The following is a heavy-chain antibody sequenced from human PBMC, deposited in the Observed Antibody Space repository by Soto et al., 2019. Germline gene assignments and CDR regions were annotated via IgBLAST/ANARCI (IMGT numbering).Heavy chain of an antibody. CDR3: ARAGGTTVTGLWHFDS. J-gene: IGHJ4*02. CDR1: GLNFSILA. CDR2: TGYSRLTT. Sequence: GGSLRLSCAASGLNFSILAMSWVRRAPGKGLEWVSTTGYSRLTTYYADSVKGRFTVSRDNSKKTLYLEMNSLRAEDTAVYYCARAGGTTVTGLWHFDSWGQGTLVTVS. D-gene: IGHD4-17*01. V-gene: IGHV3-23*01.